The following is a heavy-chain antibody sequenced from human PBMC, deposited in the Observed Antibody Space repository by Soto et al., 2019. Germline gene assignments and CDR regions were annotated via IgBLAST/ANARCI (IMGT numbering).Heavy chain of an antibody. D-gene: IGHD3-16*01. Sequence: QINLKESGPTLVKPTQTLTLTCSFSGFSLTTPGVGVGWVRQSPGEALEWLALIYWDDDERYSPSLKTGVTISKDPTKNQVVLKMTNMAPVDTATYYCARSRILITEDAQVGDFDYWGQGILVSVSS. CDR2: IYWDDDE. CDR3: ARSRILITEDAQVGDFDY. CDR1: GFSLTTPGVG. V-gene: IGHV2-5*02. J-gene: IGHJ4*02.